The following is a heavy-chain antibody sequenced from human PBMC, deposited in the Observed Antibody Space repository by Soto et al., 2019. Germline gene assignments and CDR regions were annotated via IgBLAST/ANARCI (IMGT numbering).Heavy chain of an antibody. Sequence: QVKLVDSGGDLGNPAGSLRLSCAASGFTFSDYYMSWIRQAPGKGLEWVSYISGSGSYTNYADSVKGRFTISRDNAKKSLSLHLNSLRPEDTAVYYCARVLRVYDWLPQGAFDIWGQGTMVTVSS. CDR2: ISGSGSYT. CDR1: GFTFSDYY. V-gene: IGHV3-11*06. CDR3: ARVLRVYDWLPQGAFDI. J-gene: IGHJ3*02. D-gene: IGHD3-9*01.